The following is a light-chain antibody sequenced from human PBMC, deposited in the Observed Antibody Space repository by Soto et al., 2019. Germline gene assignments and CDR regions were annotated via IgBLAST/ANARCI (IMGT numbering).Light chain of an antibody. J-gene: IGKJ3*01. V-gene: IGKV3D-20*02. CDR3: QQRSNWPPT. Sequence: EIVLTQSPGTLSLSPGERATLSCRASQSLSSSQLAWYQQKPGQAPRLLIHDASSRATGISDRFTGSGSGTEFTLTISSLQSEDFAVYYCQQRSNWPPTFGPGTKVDIK. CDR1: QSLSSSQ. CDR2: DAS.